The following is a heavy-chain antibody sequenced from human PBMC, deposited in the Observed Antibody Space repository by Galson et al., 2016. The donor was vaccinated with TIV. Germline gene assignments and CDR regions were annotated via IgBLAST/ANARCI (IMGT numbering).Heavy chain of an antibody. D-gene: IGHD2-2*01. J-gene: IGHJ4*02. CDR2: IYWNDDK. V-gene: IGHV2-5*01. Sequence: PALVKPPQTLTLTCTFSGFSLSSSGVGVGWIRQPPGKAPEWLALIYWNDDKRYSLSPNTRLTITKDTSRNQVVLTMTNVDPEDTATYYCAHSRGPDIEYCSVNSCPRCLDYWGQGTLVTVSS. CDR1: GFSLSSSGVG. CDR3: AHSRGPDIEYCSVNSCPRCLDY.